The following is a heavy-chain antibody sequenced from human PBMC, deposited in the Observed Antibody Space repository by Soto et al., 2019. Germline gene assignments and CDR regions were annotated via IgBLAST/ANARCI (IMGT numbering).Heavy chain of an antibody. CDR1: GGSISSSNW. CDR2: IYHSGST. CDR3: ARIITMVRGVMDY. J-gene: IGHJ4*02. D-gene: IGHD3-10*01. Sequence: SETLSLTCAVSGGSISSSNWWSWVRQPPGKGLEWIREIYHSGSTNYNPSLKSRVTISVDKSKNQFSLKLSSVTAADTAVYYCARIITMVRGVMDYWGQGTLVTVSS. V-gene: IGHV4-4*02.